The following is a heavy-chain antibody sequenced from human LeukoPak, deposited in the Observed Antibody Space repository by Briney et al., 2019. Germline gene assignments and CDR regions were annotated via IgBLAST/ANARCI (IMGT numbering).Heavy chain of an antibody. J-gene: IGHJ5*02. CDR1: GFTFSSYG. D-gene: IGHD6-19*01. CDR2: IRYDGSNK. CDR3: AKDRTTIAVAGYNWFDP. V-gene: IGHV3-30*02. Sequence: GGFLRLSCAASGFTFSSYGMHWVRQAPGKGLEWVAFIRYDGSNKYYADSVKGRFTISRDNSKNTLYLQMNSLRAEDTAVYYCAKDRTTIAVAGYNWFDPWGQGTLVTVSS.